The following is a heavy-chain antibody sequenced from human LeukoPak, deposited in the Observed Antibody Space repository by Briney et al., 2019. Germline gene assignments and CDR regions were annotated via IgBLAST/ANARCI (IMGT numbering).Heavy chain of an antibody. CDR3: ARGRYSFGY. Sequence: SETLSLTCTVSGGSISSSSYYWGWIRQPPGKGLERIGSIYYSGSTYYNPSLKSRVTISVDTSKNQFSLNLSSVTAADTAVYFCARGRYSFGYWGQGTLVTVSS. J-gene: IGHJ4*02. CDR2: IYYSGST. CDR1: GGSISSSSYY. D-gene: IGHD5-18*01. V-gene: IGHV4-39*07.